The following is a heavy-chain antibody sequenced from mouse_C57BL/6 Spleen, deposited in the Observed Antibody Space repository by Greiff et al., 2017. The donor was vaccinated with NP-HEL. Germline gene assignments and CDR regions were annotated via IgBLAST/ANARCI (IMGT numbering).Heavy chain of an antibody. Sequence: VQLQQSGAELVRPGASVKLSCKASGYTFTDYYINWVKQRPGQGLEWIARLYPGSGNTYYNEKFKGKATLTAEKSSSTAYMQLSSLTSEDSAVYFCARGNYGGFAYWGQGTLVTVSA. CDR1: GYTFTDYY. CDR2: LYPGSGNT. D-gene: IGHD1-1*01. V-gene: IGHV1-76*01. J-gene: IGHJ3*01. CDR3: ARGNYGGFAY.